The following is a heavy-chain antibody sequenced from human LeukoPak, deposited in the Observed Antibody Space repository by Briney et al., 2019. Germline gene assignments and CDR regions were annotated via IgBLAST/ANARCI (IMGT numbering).Heavy chain of an antibody. CDR2: ISSSSSYI. J-gene: IGHJ3*02. CDR3: AKDLGYSYGFGNDAFDI. Sequence: GGSLRLSCAASGFTFSTYSMNWVRQAPGKGLEWVSSISSSSSYIYYADSVKGRFTISRDNSKNTLYLQMNSLRAEDTAVYYCAKDLGYSYGFGNDAFDIWGQGAMVTISS. CDR1: GFTFSTYS. V-gene: IGHV3-21*04. D-gene: IGHD5-18*01.